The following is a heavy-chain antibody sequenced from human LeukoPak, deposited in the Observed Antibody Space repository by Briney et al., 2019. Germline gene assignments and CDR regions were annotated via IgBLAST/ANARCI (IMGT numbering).Heavy chain of an antibody. CDR2: IYPGDSGT. CDR1: GYSFTNYW. Sequence: GESLKISCKGSGYSFTNYWSGWVRQMPGKGLEGMGIIYPGDSGTTYSPSFQGQVTFSADKSISSAYLQWSSLKASDTAMYYCARQLVRSGGYSGFDIWGQGTMVTVSS. CDR3: ARQLVRSGGYSGFDI. D-gene: IGHD2-15*01. J-gene: IGHJ3*02. V-gene: IGHV5-51*01.